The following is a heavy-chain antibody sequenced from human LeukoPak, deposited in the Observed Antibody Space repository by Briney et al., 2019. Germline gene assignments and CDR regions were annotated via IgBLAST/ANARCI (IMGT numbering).Heavy chain of an antibody. CDR3: ARAGLRGAFDP. Sequence: ASVKVSCKASGYTFTTYCIHWVRQAPGQGLEWMGIINPSGGSTNYAQKFQGRVAMTRDTSTSTVYMDLSSLRSEDTAVYYCARAGLRGAFDPWGQGTLVTVSS. V-gene: IGHV1-46*01. D-gene: IGHD4-17*01. J-gene: IGHJ5*02. CDR1: GYTFTTYC. CDR2: INPSGGST.